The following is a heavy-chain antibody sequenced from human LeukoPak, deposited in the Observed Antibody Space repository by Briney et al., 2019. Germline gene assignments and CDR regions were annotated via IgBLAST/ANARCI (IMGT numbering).Heavy chain of an antibody. Sequence: SETLSLTCTVSGGSISSGDYYWSWIRQPPGTGLEWIGYIYYSGSTYYNPSLKSRVTISVDKSKNQFSLKLSSVTAADTAVYYCARDNYYDSSGYPHLDYYYYGMDVWGQGTTVTVSS. CDR2: IYYSGST. J-gene: IGHJ6*02. CDR1: GGSISSGDYY. CDR3: ARDNYYDSSGYPHLDYYYYGMDV. D-gene: IGHD3-22*01. V-gene: IGHV4-30-4*01.